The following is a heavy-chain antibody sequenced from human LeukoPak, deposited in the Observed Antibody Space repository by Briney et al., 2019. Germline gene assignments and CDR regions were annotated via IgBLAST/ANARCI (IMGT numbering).Heavy chain of an antibody. J-gene: IGHJ4*02. CDR1: GFTSSSSA. D-gene: IGHD2-15*01. Sequence: GGSLRLSCAASGFTSSSSAMSWVRQAPGKGLEWVSAISNNGGYTYYADSVQGRFTISRDNSKSTLCLQMNSLRAEDTAVYYCAKQLEYCSDGSCYFPYWGQGTLVTVSS. CDR2: ISNNGGYT. V-gene: IGHV3-23*01. CDR3: AKQLEYCSDGSCYFPY.